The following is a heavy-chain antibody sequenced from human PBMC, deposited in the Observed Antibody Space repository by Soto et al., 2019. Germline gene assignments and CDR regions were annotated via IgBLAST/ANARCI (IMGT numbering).Heavy chain of an antibody. J-gene: IGHJ4*02. CDR1: GFTFSSYA. Sequence: EVQLLESGGGLVQPGGSLRLSCAASGFTFSSYAMSWVRQAPGKGLEWVSASSGSGGSTYYADSVKGRFTISRDNSKNTRDLQMNSLRAEDTAVYYCAKGEGDKGWYYFDYWGQGTLVTVSS. D-gene: IGHD1-20*01. CDR2: SSGSGGST. CDR3: AKGEGDKGWYYFDY. V-gene: IGHV3-23*01.